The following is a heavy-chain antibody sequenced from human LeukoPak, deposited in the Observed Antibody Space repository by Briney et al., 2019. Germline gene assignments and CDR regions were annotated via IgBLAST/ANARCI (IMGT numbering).Heavy chain of an antibody. CDR1: GFTFSSHS. V-gene: IGHV3-21*01. Sequence: GGSLRLSCAASGFTFSSHSMNWVRRAPGKGLEWVSSISSGSSYVHHADSVKGRFTISRDNAKNSLYLQMDSLRAEDTAVYYCASSYYYDSSGYGPDYWGQGTLVTVSS. CDR2: ISSGSSYV. J-gene: IGHJ4*02. D-gene: IGHD3-22*01. CDR3: ASSYYYDSSGYGPDY.